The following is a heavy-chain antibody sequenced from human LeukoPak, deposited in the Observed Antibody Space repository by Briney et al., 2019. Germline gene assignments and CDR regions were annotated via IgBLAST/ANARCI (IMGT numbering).Heavy chain of an antibody. D-gene: IGHD3-3*01. V-gene: IGHV4-4*07. J-gene: IGHJ6*03. CDR3: AREIRAGYYDFWSGNYYYYYMDA. CDR1: GGSISSYY. Sequence: SETLSLTCTVSGGSISSYYWSWIRQPAGKGLEWIGRIYTSGSTNYNPSLKSRVTMSVDTSKNQFSLKLSSVTAADTAVYYCAREIRAGYYDFWSGNYYYYYMDAWGKGTTVTVSS. CDR2: IYTSGST.